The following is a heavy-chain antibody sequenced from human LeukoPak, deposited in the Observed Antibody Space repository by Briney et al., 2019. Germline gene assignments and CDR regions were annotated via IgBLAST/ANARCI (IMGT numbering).Heavy chain of an antibody. CDR2: INAGNGNT. J-gene: IGHJ4*02. D-gene: IGHD1-26*01. CDR3: ARDSGIVGAFFDY. Sequence: ASVKVSCKASGYTFTSYAMHWVRQAPGQRLEWMGWINAGNGNTKYSQEFQGRVTLTRDTSINTAYMELSSLRSEDTAMYYCARDSGIVGAFFDYWGQGTLVTVSS. CDR1: GYTFTSYA. V-gene: IGHV1-3*03.